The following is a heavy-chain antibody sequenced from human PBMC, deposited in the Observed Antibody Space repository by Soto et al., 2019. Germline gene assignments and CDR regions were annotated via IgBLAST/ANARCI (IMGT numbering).Heavy chain of an antibody. Sequence: GGSLRLSCAASGFTFSSYSMNWVRQAPGKGLEWVSSISSSSSYIYYADSVKGRFTISRDNAKNSLYLQMNSLRAEDTAVYYCAVDYDFWGGYPRYFDYWGQGALVTVS. CDR3: AVDYDFWGGYPRYFDY. CDR1: GFTFSSYS. J-gene: IGHJ4*02. CDR2: ISSSSSYI. V-gene: IGHV3-21*01. D-gene: IGHD3-3*01.